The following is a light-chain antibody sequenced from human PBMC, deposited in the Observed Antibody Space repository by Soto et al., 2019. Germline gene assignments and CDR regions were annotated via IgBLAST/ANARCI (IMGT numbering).Light chain of an antibody. Sequence: EIVLTQSPGTLSLSPGERATLSCRASRSVSSSYLAWYQQKPGQAPRLLIYGASSRATGIPDRFSGSGSGTDFTLIIARLEPEDFAVYYCQHYGTSLLTFGGGTKVEIK. CDR2: GAS. CDR3: QHYGTSLLT. J-gene: IGKJ4*01. CDR1: RSVSSSY. V-gene: IGKV3-20*01.